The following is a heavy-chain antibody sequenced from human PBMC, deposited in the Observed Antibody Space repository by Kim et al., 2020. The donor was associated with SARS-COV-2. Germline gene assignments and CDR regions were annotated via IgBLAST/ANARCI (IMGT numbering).Heavy chain of an antibody. J-gene: IGHJ4*02. CDR1: GFTFRSYA. V-gene: IGHV3-30*04. CDR2: ISYDGNNK. Sequence: GGSLRLSCAASGFTFRSYAMHWVRQAPGKGLEWVAVISYDGNNKKYADSVKGRFTISRDNSKNTLFLQMNSLRAEDTAVYYCARVTVTTGNDYFDYWAREPWSPSPQ. D-gene: IGHD4-17*01. CDR3: ARVTVTTGNDYFDY.